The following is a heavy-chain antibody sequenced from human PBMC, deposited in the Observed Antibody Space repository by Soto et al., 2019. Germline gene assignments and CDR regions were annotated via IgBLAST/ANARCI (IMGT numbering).Heavy chain of an antibody. CDR1: GFTFSDAW. CDR2: LKSKADGEIT. J-gene: IGHJ4*02. Sequence: EVKLVESGGGLVKPGGSLRLSCAASGFTFSDAWMNWVRQSPGKGLELVARLKSKADGEITDYAEPVRGRFSISRDDSQDMLYLQMDSLKTEDTALYDCTTDTSSDWFNAFDYWGQGILVTVSS. CDR3: TTDTSSDWFNAFDY. V-gene: IGHV3-15*07. D-gene: IGHD6-25*01.